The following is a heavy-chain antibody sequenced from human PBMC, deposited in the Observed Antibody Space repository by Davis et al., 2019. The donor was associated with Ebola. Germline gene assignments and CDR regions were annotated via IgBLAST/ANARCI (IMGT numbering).Heavy chain of an antibody. CDR3: ARDPGAYYYDSSGYYYAVGAFDI. Sequence: GESLKISCAASGFTFSSYSMNWVRQAPGKGLEWVSSISSSSSYIYYADSVKGRFTISRDNAKNSLYLQMNSLRDEDTAVYYCARDPGAYYYDSSGYYYAVGAFDIWGQGTMVTVSS. J-gene: IGHJ3*02. V-gene: IGHV3-21*01. D-gene: IGHD3-22*01. CDR1: GFTFSSYS. CDR2: ISSSSSYI.